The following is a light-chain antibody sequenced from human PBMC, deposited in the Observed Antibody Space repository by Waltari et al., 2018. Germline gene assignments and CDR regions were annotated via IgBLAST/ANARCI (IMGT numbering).Light chain of an antibody. CDR2: KIS. V-gene: IGKV2-30*02. CDR3: MQGTRRPRT. J-gene: IGKJ1*01. Sequence: DVVMSQSPLPLPVTVGPPAPISCNSSQSLVHSDGNTYLNWFQQRPGQSPRRLIYKISNRESGVPDRFSGSGSATDFTLRITRVEAEDVVFYYCMQGTRRPRTFGHGTKVEV. CDR1: QSLVHSDGNTY.